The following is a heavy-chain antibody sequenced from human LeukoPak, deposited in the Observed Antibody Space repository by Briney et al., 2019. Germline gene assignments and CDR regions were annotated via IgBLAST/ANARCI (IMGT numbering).Heavy chain of an antibody. CDR1: GFTFSSYA. J-gene: IGHJ4*02. CDR3: AKDIIGATRFDY. CDR2: ISGSGGST. Sequence: GGSLRLSCAASGFTFSSYAMSWVPQAPGKGLEWVSAISGSGGSTYYADSVKGRFTISRDNSKNTLYLQMNSLRAEDTAVYYCAKDIIGATRFDYWGQGTLVTVSS. V-gene: IGHV3-23*01. D-gene: IGHD1-26*01.